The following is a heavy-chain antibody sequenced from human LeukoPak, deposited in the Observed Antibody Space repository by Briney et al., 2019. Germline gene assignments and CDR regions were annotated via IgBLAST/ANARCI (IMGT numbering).Heavy chain of an antibody. Sequence: SETLSLTCAVSGFSFSSGYYWGWIRQPPGKGLEWIGSIYHSGSTYYNPSLKSRVTISVDTSKNQFSLKLSSVTAADTAVYYCARGETYSCGGDCYVYYFDYWGQGTLVTVSS. CDR3: ARGETYSCGGDCYVYYFDY. J-gene: IGHJ4*02. CDR1: GFSFSSGYY. CDR2: IYHSGST. V-gene: IGHV4-38-2*01. D-gene: IGHD2-21*01.